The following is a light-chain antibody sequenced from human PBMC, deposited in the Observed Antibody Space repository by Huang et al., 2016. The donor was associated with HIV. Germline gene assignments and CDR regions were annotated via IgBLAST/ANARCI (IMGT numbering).Light chain of an antibody. CDR1: QSVSSSY. J-gene: IGKJ1*01. CDR2: GAC. Sequence: EIVLTQSPGTLSLSPGERATLSCRASQSVSSSYLAWYQQKPGQAPRLLIYGACSRATGSPDRFSGSGSGTDFTLTITRLEPEDFAVYYCQQYGSSPTAFGQGTKVEIK. CDR3: QQYGSSPTA. V-gene: IGKV3-20*01.